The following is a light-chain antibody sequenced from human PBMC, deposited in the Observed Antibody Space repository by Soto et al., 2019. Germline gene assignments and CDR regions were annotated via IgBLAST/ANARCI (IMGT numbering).Light chain of an antibody. CDR2: GAS. CDR1: QSIGSIY. Sequence: EIVLTQSPGTLSLSPGERATLSCRASQSIGSIYLAWYQQKPGQAPRLLIYGASTRATGIPDRFSGSGSGKDFTLTISRLETEDFAVYYCHQYVGSPLYTFGQGTKLEIK. J-gene: IGKJ2*01. V-gene: IGKV3-20*01. CDR3: HQYVGSPLYT.